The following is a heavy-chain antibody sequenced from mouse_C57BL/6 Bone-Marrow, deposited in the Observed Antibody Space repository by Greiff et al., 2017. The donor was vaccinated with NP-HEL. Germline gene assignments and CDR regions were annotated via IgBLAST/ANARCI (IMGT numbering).Heavy chain of an antibody. CDR2: IRNKANGYTT. J-gene: IGHJ2*01. CDR1: GFTFTDYY. CDR3: ARYIYRMRYYGSSLYFDY. D-gene: IGHD1-1*01. Sequence: EVMLVESGGGLVQPGGSLSLSCAASGFTFTDYYMSWVRQPPGKALEWLGFIRNKANGYTTEYSASVKGRFTISRDNSQSILYLQMNALRAEDSATYYCARYIYRMRYYGSSLYFDYWGQGTTLTVSS. V-gene: IGHV7-3*01.